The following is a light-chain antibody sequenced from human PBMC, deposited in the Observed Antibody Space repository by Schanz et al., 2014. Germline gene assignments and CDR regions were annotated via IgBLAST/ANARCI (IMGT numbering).Light chain of an antibody. V-gene: IGLV1-44*01. CDR1: SSNIGSET. CDR2: NNN. Sequence: QSVLTQPPSASGTPGQRVTISCSGSSSNIGSETVHWYQQLPGTAPKLLMYNNNQRPSGVPDRLSGSKSGTSASLAISDLQSEDEADYYCQSYDSRLSGWVFGGGTKLTVL. J-gene: IGLJ3*02. CDR3: QSYDSRLSGWV.